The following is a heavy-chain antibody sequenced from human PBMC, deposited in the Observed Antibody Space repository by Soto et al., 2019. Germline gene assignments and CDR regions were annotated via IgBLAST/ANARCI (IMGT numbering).Heavy chain of an antibody. J-gene: IGHJ5*02. CDR3: AREVDYSSGRKYNWFDP. D-gene: IGHD3-10*01. V-gene: IGHV4-31*03. CDR2: IYYSGST. CDR1: GGSISSGGYY. Sequence: SETLSLTCTVSGGSISSGGYYWSWIRQHPGKGLEWIGYIYYSGSTYYNPSLKSRVTISVDTSKNQFSLKLSSVTAADTAVYYCAREVDYSSGRKYNWFDPWGKGTLVTVSS.